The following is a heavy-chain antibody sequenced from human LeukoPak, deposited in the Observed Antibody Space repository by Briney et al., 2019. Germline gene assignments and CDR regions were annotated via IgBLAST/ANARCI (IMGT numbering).Heavy chain of an antibody. CDR2: VNWNSGAM. Sequence: PGGSLRLSCAASGFMFEDYSMHWVRQVPGKGLEWVSGVNWNSGAMDYVDSVKGRFTISRDNAKKSLYLQINSLRPEDTAVYFCARSGMWAMSGKIHYFDLWGRGTLVTVSS. CDR3: ARSGMWAMSGKIHYFDL. V-gene: IGHV3-9*01. J-gene: IGHJ2*01. D-gene: IGHD3-10*01. CDR1: GFMFEDYS.